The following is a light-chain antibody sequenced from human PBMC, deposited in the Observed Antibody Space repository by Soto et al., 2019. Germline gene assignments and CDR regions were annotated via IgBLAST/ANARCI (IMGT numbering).Light chain of an antibody. CDR3: QQSYSTAWT. J-gene: IGKJ1*01. V-gene: IGKV1-39*01. Sequence: DIQMTQSPSSLSASVGDRVTITCRASQSISNYLNWYQHKPGKAPKLLIYAASSLQSGVPSRFSRSGSGTDFTLTISSLQLEDFATYYCQQSYSTAWTFGQGTKVEIK. CDR1: QSISNY. CDR2: AAS.